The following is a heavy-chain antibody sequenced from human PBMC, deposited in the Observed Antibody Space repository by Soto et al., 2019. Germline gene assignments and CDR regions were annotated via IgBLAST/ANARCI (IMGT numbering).Heavy chain of an antibody. V-gene: IGHV1-69*13. Sequence: ASVKVSCKASGGTFSSYAISWVRQAPGQGLEWMGGIIPIFGTANYAQKFQGRVTITADESTSTAYMELSSMRSEDTAVYYCARAPYYDFWSGYNWFDPWGQGTLVTVS. J-gene: IGHJ5*02. CDR3: ARAPYYDFWSGYNWFDP. CDR2: IIPIFGTA. CDR1: GGTFSSYA. D-gene: IGHD3-3*01.